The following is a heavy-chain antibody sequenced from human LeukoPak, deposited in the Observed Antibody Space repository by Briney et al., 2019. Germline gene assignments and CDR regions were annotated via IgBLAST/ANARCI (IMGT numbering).Heavy chain of an antibody. CDR1: GFTFSSYS. V-gene: IGHV3-48*01. CDR2: ISTSTTTI. Sequence: GGSLRLSCEASGFTFSSYSMNWVRQAPGKGLEWISYISTSTTTIYYADSVKGRFTISRDNAKNSLYLQMNSLRVEDTAVYYCVRDKLVGPSRLDHWGQGTLVTVSS. CDR3: VRDKLVGPSRLDH. J-gene: IGHJ4*02. D-gene: IGHD1-26*01.